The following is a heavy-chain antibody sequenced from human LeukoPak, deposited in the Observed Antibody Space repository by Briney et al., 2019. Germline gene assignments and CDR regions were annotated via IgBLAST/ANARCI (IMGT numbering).Heavy chain of an antibody. Sequence: PSETLSLTCTVSGGSISSYYWSWIRQPPGKGLEWIGYIYYSGSTNYNPSLKSRVTISVDTSKNQFSLKLSSVTAADTAVYYCARVLAVAGRYYYYYGMDVWGQGTTVTVSS. D-gene: IGHD6-19*01. CDR3: ARVLAVAGRYYYYYGMDV. V-gene: IGHV4-59*01. J-gene: IGHJ6*02. CDR2: IYYSGST. CDR1: GGSISSYY.